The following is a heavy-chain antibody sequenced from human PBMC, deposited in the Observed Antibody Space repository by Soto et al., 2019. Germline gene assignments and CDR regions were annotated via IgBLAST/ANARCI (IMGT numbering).Heavy chain of an antibody. CDR1: GFTFSDYY. V-gene: IGHV3-11*01. CDR3: ARGQLYGDYDEDAFDI. CDR2: ISSSGSTI. J-gene: IGHJ3*02. D-gene: IGHD4-17*01. Sequence: GGSLRLSCAASGFTFSDYYMSWIRQAPGKGLEWVSYISSSGSTIYYANSLKGRFTISRDNAKNSLYLQMNSLRAEDTAVYYCARGQLYGDYDEDAFDIWGQGTMVTVSS.